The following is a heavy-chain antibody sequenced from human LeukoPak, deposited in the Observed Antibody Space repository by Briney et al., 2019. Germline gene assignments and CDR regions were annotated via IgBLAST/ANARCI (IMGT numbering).Heavy chain of an antibody. J-gene: IGHJ4*02. CDR3: ARGPINCSGGSCYFDY. D-gene: IGHD2-15*01. V-gene: IGHV1-8*03. Sequence: ASVKVSCKASGYTFTSYGISWVRQAPGQGLEWMGWMNPNSGNTGYAQKFQGRVTITRNTSISTAYMELSSLRSEDTAVYYCARGPINCSGGSCYFDYWGQGTLVTVSS. CDR1: GYTFTSYG. CDR2: MNPNSGNT.